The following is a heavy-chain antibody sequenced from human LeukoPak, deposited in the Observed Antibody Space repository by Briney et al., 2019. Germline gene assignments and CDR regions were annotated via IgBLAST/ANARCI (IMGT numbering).Heavy chain of an antibody. Sequence: GGSLRLSCAASGFTFSSYSINWVRQAPGKGLEWVSCVSSTSSFIYYADSVKGRFTISRDNAKNSLYLQMNSLRAEDTAVYYCARGKHYYDSSGYYLLFDYWGQGTLVTVSS. CDR1: GFTFSSYS. J-gene: IGHJ4*02. V-gene: IGHV3-21*01. D-gene: IGHD3-22*01. CDR3: ARGKHYYDSSGYYLLFDY. CDR2: VSSTSSFI.